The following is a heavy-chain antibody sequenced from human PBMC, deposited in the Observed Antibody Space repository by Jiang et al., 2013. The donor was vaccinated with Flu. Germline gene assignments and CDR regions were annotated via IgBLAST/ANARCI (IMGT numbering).Heavy chain of an antibody. D-gene: IGHD3-3*01. V-gene: IGHV5-10-1*01. CDR2: IDPSDSYT. CDR3: ARHYDGPFDY. Sequence: GAEVKKPGESLRISCQGFGYSFRSYWISWVRQLPGKGLEWMGRIDPSDSYTNYSPSFQGHVTISVDESISTAYLQWSSLKASDTAIYYCARHYDGPFDYWGQGALVTVSS. J-gene: IGHJ4*02. CDR1: GYSFRSYW.